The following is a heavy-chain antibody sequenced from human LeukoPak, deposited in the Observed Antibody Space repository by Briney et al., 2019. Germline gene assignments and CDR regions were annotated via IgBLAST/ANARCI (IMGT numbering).Heavy chain of an antibody. D-gene: IGHD1-26*01. V-gene: IGHV1-69*05. CDR2: IIPIFGTA. CDR1: GGTFSSYA. Sequence: VASVKVSCKASGGTFSSYAISWVRQAPGQGLEWMGGIIPIFGTANYAQKFQGRVTITTDESTSTAYMELSSLRSEDTAVYYCARGPPRAVGATSQFFDYWGQGTLVTVSS. J-gene: IGHJ4*02. CDR3: ARGPPRAVGATSQFFDY.